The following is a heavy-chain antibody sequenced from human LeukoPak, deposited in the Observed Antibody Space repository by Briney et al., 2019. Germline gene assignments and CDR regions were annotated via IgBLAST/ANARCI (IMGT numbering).Heavy chain of an antibody. D-gene: IGHD6-13*01. CDR2: INPNSGGT. CDR1: GYTFTGYY. CDR3: ARALPRIPAVGLEYFQH. Sequence: ASVKVSCKASGYTFTGYYMHWVRQAPGQGLEWMGRINPNSGGTNYAQKFQGRVTMTRDTSISTAYMELSRLRSDDTAVYYCARALPRIPAVGLEYFQHWGQGTLVTVSS. V-gene: IGHV1-2*06. J-gene: IGHJ1*01.